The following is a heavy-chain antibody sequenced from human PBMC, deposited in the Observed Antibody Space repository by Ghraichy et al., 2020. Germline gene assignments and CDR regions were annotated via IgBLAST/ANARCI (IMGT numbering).Heavy chain of an antibody. CDR1: GGTFSSYA. J-gene: IGHJ2*01. CDR3: ARVERWLVKKHWYFDL. CDR2: IIPIFGTA. Sequence: SVKVSCKASGGTFSSYAISWVRQAPGQGLEWMGGIIPIFGTANYAQKFQGRVTITADESTSTAYMELSSLRSEDTAVYYCARVERWLVKKHWYFDLWGRGTLVTVSS. D-gene: IGHD6-19*01. V-gene: IGHV1-69*13.